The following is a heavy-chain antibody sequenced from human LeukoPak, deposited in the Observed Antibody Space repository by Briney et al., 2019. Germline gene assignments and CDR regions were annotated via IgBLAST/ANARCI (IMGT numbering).Heavy chain of an antibody. CDR2: INSYGNIT. D-gene: IGHD1-26*01. CDR1: GFTFSSYW. CDR3: ARSYRGSPPRKVAFDI. V-gene: IGHV3-48*04. J-gene: IGHJ3*02. Sequence: PGGSLRLSCAASGFTFSSYWMHWVRQAPGKGLEWVSHINSYGNITYYVDSVKGRFTISRDNAKNSLYLQMNSLRAEDTAVYYCARSYRGSPPRKVAFDIWGQGTMVTVSS.